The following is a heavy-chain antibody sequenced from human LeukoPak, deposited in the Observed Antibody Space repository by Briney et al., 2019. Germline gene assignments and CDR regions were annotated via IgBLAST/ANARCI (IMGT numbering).Heavy chain of an antibody. V-gene: IGHV3-23*01. CDR1: GFTFSSYA. CDR3: AKGLDIVVVSPTFDY. Sequence: PGGSLRLSCAASGFTFSSYAMSWVRQAPGKGLEWVSAISGSGGSTYYADSVKGRFTISRDNSKNTLYLQMNSLRAEDTAVYYCAKGLDIVVVSPTFDYWGQGTLVTVSS. CDR2: ISGSGGST. D-gene: IGHD2-2*03. J-gene: IGHJ4*02.